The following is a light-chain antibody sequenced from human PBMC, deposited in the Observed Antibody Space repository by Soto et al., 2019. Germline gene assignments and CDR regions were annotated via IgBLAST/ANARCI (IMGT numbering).Light chain of an antibody. Sequence: QSALTQPASVSGSPGQSITISCTGANSDVRIYDYASWYQQHPGKAPKLIIYEVSNRPSGVSNRFSGFKYGNTASLTISGHHPEDDADDYCGSYTATSALVVFGGGTQLTVL. CDR2: EVS. CDR1: NSDVRIYDY. V-gene: IGLV2-14*01. CDR3: GSYTATSALVV. J-gene: IGLJ2*01.